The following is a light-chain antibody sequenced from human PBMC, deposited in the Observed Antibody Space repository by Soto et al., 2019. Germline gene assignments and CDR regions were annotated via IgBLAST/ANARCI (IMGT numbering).Light chain of an antibody. Sequence: EIVLTQSPGTLSLSTGERATVSCRASQSVRSDYLAWYQQKPGQAPRLLIYDASSRATGVPDRFSGGGSGTDFTLTISRLEPEDFAVYYCQQFSSYPLTFGGGTKVDIK. CDR2: DAS. CDR3: QQFSSYPLT. CDR1: QSVRSDY. J-gene: IGKJ4*01. V-gene: IGKV3-20*01.